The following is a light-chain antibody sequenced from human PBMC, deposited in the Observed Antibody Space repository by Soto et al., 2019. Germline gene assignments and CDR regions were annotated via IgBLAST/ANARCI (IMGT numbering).Light chain of an antibody. J-gene: IGLJ1*01. CDR2: INT. V-gene: IGLV1-40*01. CDR3: QTYDISLSGSYV. Sequence: QSVLTRRPSVAGAPGQTGTISCTVTSSNIGAGSDVHWYQQVPGAAPKLLIYINTNRPSGVPDRFSGSKSGSSASLAITGLQAEDEADYYCQTYDISLSGSYVFGAGTKVTVL. CDR1: SSNIGAGSD.